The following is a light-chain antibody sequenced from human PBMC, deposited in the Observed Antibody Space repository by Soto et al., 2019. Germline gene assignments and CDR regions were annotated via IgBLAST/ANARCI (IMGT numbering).Light chain of an antibody. Sequence: QSVLTQPPSVSGAPGQRVTISCTGSSSNIGAGYDVDWYQQLPGTAPKLLIYGNSNRPSGVPDRFSGSKSGTSASLAITGLKAEDEADYYCQSYDSSLSEVFGTGTKLTVL. CDR2: GNS. CDR1: SSNIGAGYD. V-gene: IGLV1-40*01. CDR3: QSYDSSLSEV. J-gene: IGLJ1*01.